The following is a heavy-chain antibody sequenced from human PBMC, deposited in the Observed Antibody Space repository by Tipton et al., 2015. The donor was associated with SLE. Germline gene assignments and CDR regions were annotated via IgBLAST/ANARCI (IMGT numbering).Heavy chain of an antibody. D-gene: IGHD3-10*01. CDR3: ARVRFRELPYYYYGMDV. CDR2: INHSGST. J-gene: IGHJ6*02. V-gene: IGHV4-34*01. Sequence: TLSLTCAVYGGSFSGYYWSWIRQPPGKGLEWIGEINHSGSTNYNPSLKSRVTISVDTSKNQFSLKLSSVTAADTAVYYCARVRFRELPYYYYGMDVWGQGTTVTVSS. CDR1: GGSFSGYY.